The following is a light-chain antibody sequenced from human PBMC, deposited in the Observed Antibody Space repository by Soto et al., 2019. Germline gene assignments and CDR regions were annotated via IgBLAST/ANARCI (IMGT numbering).Light chain of an antibody. J-gene: IGKJ1*01. CDR2: CSS. CDR1: QSVLYSSNNKNY. Sequence: DIVMTQSPDSLAVSLGERATINCKSSQSVLYSSNNKNYLAWYQQKPGQPPKLLIYCSSTRETGVSDRFSGSGSGTDFTLTISSLQAEDVAVYYCQQYYSTPRTFGQGTKVEIK. V-gene: IGKV4-1*01. CDR3: QQYYSTPRT.